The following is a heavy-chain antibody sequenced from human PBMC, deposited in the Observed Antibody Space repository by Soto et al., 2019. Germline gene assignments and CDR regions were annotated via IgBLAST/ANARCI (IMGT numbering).Heavy chain of an antibody. CDR1: KFTFNAFA. Sequence: EVQLLESGGGLVQPGASLRLSCAASKFTFNAFAMNWVRQAPGKGLEWVSAISGSGGSTYYADSVKGRFSISRDNSKSTLYLQMNSLRVDDTAVYYCAKERSDYYYYDGMDVWGQGTTVTVSS. J-gene: IGHJ6*02. CDR3: AKERSDYYYYDGMDV. V-gene: IGHV3-23*01. CDR2: ISGSGGST.